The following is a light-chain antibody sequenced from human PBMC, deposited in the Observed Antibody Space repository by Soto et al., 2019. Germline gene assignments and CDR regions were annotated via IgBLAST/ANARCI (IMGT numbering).Light chain of an antibody. Sequence: EIVMTQSPATLSVSPGERATLSCRASQSVSSNLAWYQQKPGQAPRLLIYGASTRATGIPARFSGSGSGTEFTLTISRLQSEDFAIYYCQHYNNWPPWTFCQGTKVESK. J-gene: IGKJ1*01. V-gene: IGKV3-15*01. CDR2: GAS. CDR1: QSVSSN. CDR3: QHYNNWPPWT.